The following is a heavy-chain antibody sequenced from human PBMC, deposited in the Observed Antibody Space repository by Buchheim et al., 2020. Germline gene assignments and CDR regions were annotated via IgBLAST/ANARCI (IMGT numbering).Heavy chain of an antibody. CDR1: GFTFSSYG. CDR3: AKERTATTFYYYGMDV. V-gene: IGHV3-30*18. Sequence: QVQLVESGGGVVQPGRSLRLSCAASGFTFSSYGMHWVRQAPGKGLEWVAVISYDGSNKYYADSVKGRFTISRDNSKNTLYLQMNSLRAEDTAVYYCAKERTATTFYYYGMDVWGQGTT. J-gene: IGHJ6*02. CDR2: ISYDGSNK. D-gene: IGHD5-24*01.